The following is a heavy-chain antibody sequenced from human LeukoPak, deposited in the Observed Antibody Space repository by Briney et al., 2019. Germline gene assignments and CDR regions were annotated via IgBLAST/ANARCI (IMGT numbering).Heavy chain of an antibody. Sequence: GGSLRLSCAASGFTFSSYSMNWLRQAPGKGLEWVSSISSSSSYIYYADSVKGRFTISRDNAKNSLYLQMNSLRAEDTAVYYCARAGGYCSSTSCYLTAFDIWGQGTMVTVSS. D-gene: IGHD2-2*01. J-gene: IGHJ3*02. CDR2: ISSSSSYI. V-gene: IGHV3-21*01. CDR3: ARAGGYCSSTSCYLTAFDI. CDR1: GFTFSSYS.